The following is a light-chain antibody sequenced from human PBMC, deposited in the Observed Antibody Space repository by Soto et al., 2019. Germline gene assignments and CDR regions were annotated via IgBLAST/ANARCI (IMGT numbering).Light chain of an antibody. V-gene: IGKV3-15*01. CDR3: QQYGYSPIT. CDR1: QSVSSN. Sequence: IVLTQSRATLSVSPGERATLSCRASQSVSSNLAWYQQKPGQAPRLLIYGASTRATGIPARFSGSGSGTDFTLTISRLEPEDFALYYCQQYGYSPITFGQGTRLEIK. CDR2: GAS. J-gene: IGKJ5*01.